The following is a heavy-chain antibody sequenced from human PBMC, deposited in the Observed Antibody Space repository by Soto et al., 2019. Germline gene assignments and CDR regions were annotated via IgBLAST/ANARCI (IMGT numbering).Heavy chain of an antibody. J-gene: IGHJ4*02. V-gene: IGHV1-3*01. CDR1: GYTFTDYA. Sequence: ASAKVSCKASGYTFTDYAIHWVRQAPGQRLEWMGWIAPGNGNTKYSQNFQGRVTITRDTSATTAYMELSSLRSEDTAVYYCAKGSRMWTPDYWGQGTLVTVSS. CDR3: AKGSRMWTPDY. D-gene: IGHD2-21*01. CDR2: IAPGNGNT.